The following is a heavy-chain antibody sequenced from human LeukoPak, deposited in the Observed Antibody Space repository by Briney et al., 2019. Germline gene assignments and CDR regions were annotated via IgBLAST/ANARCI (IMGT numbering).Heavy chain of an antibody. CDR2: IYSGGST. CDR1: GFTVSSNY. Sequence: GGSLRLSCAASGFTVSSNYMSWVRQAPGKGLEWVSVIYSGGSTYYADSVKGRFTISRHNSENTLYLQMNSLRAEDTAVYYCARGMTNPFDYWGQGTLVTVSS. CDR3: ARGMTNPFDY. D-gene: IGHD4-11*01. J-gene: IGHJ4*02. V-gene: IGHV3-53*04.